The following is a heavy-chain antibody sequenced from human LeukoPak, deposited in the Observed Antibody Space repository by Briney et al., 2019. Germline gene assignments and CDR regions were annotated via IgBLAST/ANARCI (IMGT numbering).Heavy chain of an antibody. CDR3: ARDRRDGYNFWLYDY. D-gene: IGHD5-24*01. CDR2: IYYSGST. J-gene: IGHJ4*02. Sequence: SETLSLTCTVSGGSISSYYWSWIRQPPGKGLEWIGYIYYSGSTNYNPSLKSRVTISVDTSKNQFSLKLSSVTAADTAVYYCARDRRDGYNFWLYDYWGQGTLVTVSS. CDR1: GGSISSYY. V-gene: IGHV4-59*12.